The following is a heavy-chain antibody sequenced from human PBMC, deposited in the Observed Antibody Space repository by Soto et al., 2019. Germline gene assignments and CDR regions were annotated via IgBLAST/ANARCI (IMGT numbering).Heavy chain of an antibody. D-gene: IGHD6-13*01. CDR2: MNPNSGNT. CDR1: GYTFTSYD. CDR3: ARTSGWYSTDFDY. V-gene: IGHV1-8*01. Sequence: ASVKVSCKASGYTFTSYDINWVRQATGQGLEWMGCMNPNSGNTLYAQKFQGRVTMTRNTSISTASMELSSLRSEDTAVFYCARTSGWYSTDFDYWGQGTLVTVSS. J-gene: IGHJ4*02.